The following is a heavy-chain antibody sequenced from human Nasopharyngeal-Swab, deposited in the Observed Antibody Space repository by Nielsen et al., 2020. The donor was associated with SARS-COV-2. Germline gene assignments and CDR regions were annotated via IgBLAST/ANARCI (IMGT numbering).Heavy chain of an antibody. CDR3: ARDGVDYGDY. CDR1: GFAYYFHG. CDR2: IWYDGSNK. Sequence: GFAYYFHGLHWVHQVPGKGLEWVAVIWYDGSNKYYADSVKGRFTISRDNSKDTLYLQMNSLRAEDTAVYYCARDGVDYGDYWGQGTLVTVSS. J-gene: IGHJ4*02. V-gene: IGHV3-33*01. D-gene: IGHD3-16*01.